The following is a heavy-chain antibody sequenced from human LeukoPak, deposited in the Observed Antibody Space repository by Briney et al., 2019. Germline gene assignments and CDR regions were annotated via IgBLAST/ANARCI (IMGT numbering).Heavy chain of an antibody. Sequence: GGSLTLSCVASGFTFEDYTMHWVRQAPGKTLEWVSLISWDGNTYYTDSVKGRFTISRDNSKNSLYLQMDTLRSEDTAFYYCVKDLSDESSRHVLEYWGQGTLVTVSS. J-gene: IGHJ4*02. D-gene: IGHD3-22*01. CDR1: GFTFEDYT. CDR2: ISWDGNT. CDR3: VKDLSDESSRHVLEY. V-gene: IGHV3-43*01.